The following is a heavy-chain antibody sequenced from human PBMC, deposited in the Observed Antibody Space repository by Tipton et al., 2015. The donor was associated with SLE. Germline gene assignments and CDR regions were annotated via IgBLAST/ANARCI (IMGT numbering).Heavy chain of an antibody. V-gene: IGHV4-39*07. J-gene: IGHJ5*02. CDR2: IYYSGST. CDR3: YYYDSSGYANWFDP. Sequence: LRLSCTVSGGSISSSSSYWGWIRQPPGKGLEWIGSIYYSGSTYYNPSLKSRVTISVDTSKNQFSLKLSSVTAADTAVYYCYYYDSSGYANWFDPWGQGTLVTVSS. D-gene: IGHD3-22*01. CDR1: GGSISSSSSY.